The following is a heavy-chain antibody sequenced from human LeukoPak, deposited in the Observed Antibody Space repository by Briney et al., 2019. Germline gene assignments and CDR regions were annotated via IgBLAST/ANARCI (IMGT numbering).Heavy chain of an antibody. CDR2: INHSGST. Sequence: SETLSLTCAAYGGSFSGYYWSWIRQPPGKGLEWIGEINHSGSTNYNPSLKSRVTISVDTSKNQFSLKLSSVTAADTAVYYCARGRGYYDSSGYSPFGYWGQGTLVTVSS. J-gene: IGHJ4*02. D-gene: IGHD3-22*01. CDR3: ARGRGYYDSSGYSPFGY. CDR1: GGSFSGYY. V-gene: IGHV4-34*01.